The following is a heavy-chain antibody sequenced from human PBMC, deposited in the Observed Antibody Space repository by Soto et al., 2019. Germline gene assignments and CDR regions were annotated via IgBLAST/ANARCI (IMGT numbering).Heavy chain of an antibody. Sequence: ASVKVSCKASGYTFTDYYMHWVRQAPGQGLEWMGWINPNSGGTNYAQKFQGRVTMTRDTSISTAYMELSRLRSDDTAVYYCARDPYYYDSSGYPPALWGQGTLVTVSS. CDR1: GYTFTDYY. J-gene: IGHJ4*02. D-gene: IGHD3-22*01. V-gene: IGHV1-2*02. CDR2: INPNSGGT. CDR3: ARDPYYYDSSGYPPAL.